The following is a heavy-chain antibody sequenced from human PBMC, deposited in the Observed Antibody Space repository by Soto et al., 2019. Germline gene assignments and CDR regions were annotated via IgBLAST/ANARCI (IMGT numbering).Heavy chain of an antibody. CDR3: AREYDSTGFDY. CDR2: VYYSGIT. D-gene: IGHD3-22*01. Sequence: TSETLSLTCTVPGDSVNSNNVYWGWVRQPPGRRLEFIGNVYYSGITYYNPAFESRVTISVDTSKNQFSLKLTSVTAADTAVYYCAREYDSTGFDYWGQGTLVTVSS. V-gene: IGHV4-39*02. CDR1: GDSVNSNNVY. J-gene: IGHJ4*02.